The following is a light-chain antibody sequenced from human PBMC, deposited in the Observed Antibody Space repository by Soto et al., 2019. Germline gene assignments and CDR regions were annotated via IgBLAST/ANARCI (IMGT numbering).Light chain of an antibody. CDR3: QQYNSYWT. Sequence: DLQMTQSPSTLSASVGDRVTITCRASQSISSWLAWYQQKPGKAPKLLIYKASSLESGVPSRFSGSGSGTEFTLTISSLQPDDFATHYCQQYNSYWTFGQGTKVEIK. J-gene: IGKJ1*01. CDR2: KAS. V-gene: IGKV1-5*03. CDR1: QSISSW.